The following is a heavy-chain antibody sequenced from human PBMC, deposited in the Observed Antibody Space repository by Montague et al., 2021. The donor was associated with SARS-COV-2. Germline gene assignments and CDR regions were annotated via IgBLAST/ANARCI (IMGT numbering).Heavy chain of an antibody. V-gene: IGHV3-21*01. CDR2: ISTSSLYI. CDR3: ARAHSGSYSVGGDAFDL. CDR1: GFSFNKYS. Sequence: SLRLSLSASGFSFNKYSMNWVRQAPGKGLEWVSSISTSSLYIYYTDSVKGRFTVARANAKNSVFLEMNSLRVEDTAVYYCARAHSGSYSVGGDAFDLWGRGTLVTVSS. J-gene: IGHJ3*01. D-gene: IGHD5/OR15-5a*01.